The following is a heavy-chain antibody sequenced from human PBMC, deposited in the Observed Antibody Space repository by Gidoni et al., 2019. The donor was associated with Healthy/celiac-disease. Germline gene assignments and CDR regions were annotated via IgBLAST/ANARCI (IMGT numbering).Heavy chain of an antibody. Sequence: EVQLVESGGGVVQPGGPLRLPGAASGFTLRSYWMSWVRQAPGKGLELVANLSLDGSENCYVYSLNGRFTISSDNAKNSLYLQMYSLRARDTAVYYCARSYFSTYYYDSIGCCPNAYFDFWGQGTLVTVSS. CDR1: GFTLRSYW. D-gene: IGHD3-22*01. V-gene: IGHV3-7*03. J-gene: IGHJ4*02. CDR3: ARSYFSTYYYDSIGCCPNAYFDF. CDR2: LSLDGSEN.